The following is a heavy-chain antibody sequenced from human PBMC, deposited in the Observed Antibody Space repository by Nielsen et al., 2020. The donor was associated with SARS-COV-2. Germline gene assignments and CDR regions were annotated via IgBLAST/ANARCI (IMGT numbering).Heavy chain of an antibody. CDR3: AREQLRATGMDV. D-gene: IGHD3-10*01. J-gene: IGHJ6*02. CDR2: INPNSGGT. V-gene: IGHV1-2*05. Sequence: ASVKVSCKASGYTFTSYGISWVRQAPGQGLEWMGRINPNSGGTNYAQKFQGRVTMTRDTSISTAYMELSRLRSGDTVVYYCAREQLRATGMDVWGQGTTVTVSS. CDR1: GYTFTSYG.